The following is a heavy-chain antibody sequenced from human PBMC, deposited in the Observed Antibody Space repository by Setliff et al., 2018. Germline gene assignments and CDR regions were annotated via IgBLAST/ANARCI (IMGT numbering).Heavy chain of an antibody. Sequence: ASVKVSCKTSGHIFSSYGITWVRRAPGQGLEWMGWISSYNDVANYAQNFQGRVTMTKDTSARAAYMELTSLRSDDTAMYFCAISTLSICSGGSCPNAFDLWGQGTMVTVSS. CDR2: ISSYNDVA. V-gene: IGHV1-18*01. J-gene: IGHJ3*01. CDR3: AISTLSICSGGSCPNAFDL. CDR1: GHIFSSYG. D-gene: IGHD2-15*01.